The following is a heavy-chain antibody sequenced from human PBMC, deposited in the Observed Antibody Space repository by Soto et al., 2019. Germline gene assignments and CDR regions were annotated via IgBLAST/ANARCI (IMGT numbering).Heavy chain of an antibody. CDR2: IIPIFGTA. CDR1: GGTFSSYA. Sequence: QVQLVQSGAEVKKAGSSVKVSCKASGGTFSSYAISWVRQAPGQGLEWMGGIIPIFGTANYAQKFQGRVTITADESTSTAYMELSSLRSEDTAVYYCARVPGYCSSTSCSSLNWFDPWGQGTLVTVSS. V-gene: IGHV1-69*01. CDR3: ARVPGYCSSTSCSSLNWFDP. J-gene: IGHJ5*02. D-gene: IGHD2-2*01.